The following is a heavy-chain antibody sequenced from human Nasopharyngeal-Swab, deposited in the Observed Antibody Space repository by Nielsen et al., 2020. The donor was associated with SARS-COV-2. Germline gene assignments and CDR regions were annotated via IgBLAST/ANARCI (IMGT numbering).Heavy chain of an antibody. CDR3: AREGYSGSRRDHRYYYYYGMDV. D-gene: IGHD1-26*01. CDR1: GGTFSSYA. Sequence: SVKVSCKASGGTFSSYAISWVRQAPGQGLEWMGGIIPIFGTANYAQKFQGRVTITADESTSTAYMELSSLRAEDTAVYYCAREGYSGSRRDHRYYYYYGMDVWGQGTTVTVSS. V-gene: IGHV1-69*13. CDR2: IIPIFGTA. J-gene: IGHJ6*02.